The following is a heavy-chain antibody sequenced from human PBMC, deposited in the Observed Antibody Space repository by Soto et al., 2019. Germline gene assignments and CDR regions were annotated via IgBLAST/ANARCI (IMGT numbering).Heavy chain of an antibody. CDR1: GGPISSYY. CDR3: ARETGYDSSGYYYYYGMDV. CDR2: IYYSGST. V-gene: IGHV4-59*01. Sequence: SETLSLTCTVSGGPISSYYWSWIRQPPGKGLEWIGYIYYSGSTNYNPSLKSRVTISVDTSKNQFSLKLSSVTAADTAVYYCARETGYDSSGYYYYYGMDVWGQGTTVTVSS. D-gene: IGHD3-22*01. J-gene: IGHJ6*02.